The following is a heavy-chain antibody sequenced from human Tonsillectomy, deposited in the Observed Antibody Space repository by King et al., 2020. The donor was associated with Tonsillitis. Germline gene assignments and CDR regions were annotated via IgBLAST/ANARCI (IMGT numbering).Heavy chain of an antibody. V-gene: IGHV3-30*02. J-gene: IGHJ4*02. CDR2: IGHDGKYK. CDR3: AKAVSPSWDS. CDR1: GSPLSNYG. Sequence: VQLVESGGGVVQPGGSLRLSCGASGSPLSNYGIHWVRQAPGRGLEGVAFIGHDGKYKHVADSVQGRFIISRDNSKNTVYLQMNSLRSEDTALYSCAKAVSPSWDSWGQGTLVTVSS. D-gene: IGHD5/OR15-5a*01.